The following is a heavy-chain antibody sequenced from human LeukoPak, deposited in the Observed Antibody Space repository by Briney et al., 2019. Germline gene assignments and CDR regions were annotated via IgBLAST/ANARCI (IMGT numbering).Heavy chain of an antibody. CDR3: ARRRGYSLDY. J-gene: IGHJ4*02. Sequence: SETLSLTCTVSGGSISSYYWSWIRQPPGKGLEWIGYIYYSGSTNYNPSLKSRVTISADTSKNQFSLKLSSVTAADTAVYYGARRRGYSLDYWGQGTLVTVSS. CDR2: IYYSGST. D-gene: IGHD3-22*01. V-gene: IGHV4-59*08. CDR1: GGSISSYY.